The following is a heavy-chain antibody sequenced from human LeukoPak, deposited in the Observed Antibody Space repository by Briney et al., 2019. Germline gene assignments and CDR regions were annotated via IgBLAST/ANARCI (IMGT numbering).Heavy chain of an antibody. J-gene: IGHJ4*02. CDR3: VLRGAVAAADF. CDR1: GFTFSSYG. V-gene: IGHV3-48*03. CDR2: ISSSGSPI. Sequence: PGGSLRLSCAASGFTFSSYGMNWVRQAPGKGLEWVSYISSSGSPIYYADSVKGRFTISRDNAKNSLYLQMNSLRAEDTAIYYCVLRGAVAAADFWGQGTLVTVSS. D-gene: IGHD6-19*01.